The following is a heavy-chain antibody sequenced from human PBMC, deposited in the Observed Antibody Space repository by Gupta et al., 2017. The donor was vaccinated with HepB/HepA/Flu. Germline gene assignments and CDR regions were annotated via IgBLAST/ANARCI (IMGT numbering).Heavy chain of an antibody. V-gene: IGHV3-23*01. J-gene: IGHJ4*02. Sequence: EVRLLESGGGLVQPGGSLRLSCTASSFPFTKFPMSWVRQAPGRGLAWVSAITESGDSTYYADAVKGRFTISRDKSKNTLYLHVSSLRAEDTGVYYCSGGATTSDDGGQGTLVTVSA. D-gene: IGHD1-26*01. CDR3: SGGATTSDD. CDR2: ITESGDST. CDR1: SFPFTKFP.